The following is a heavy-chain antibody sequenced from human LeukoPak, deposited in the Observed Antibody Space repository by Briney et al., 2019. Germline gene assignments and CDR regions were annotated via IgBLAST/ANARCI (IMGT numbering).Heavy chain of an antibody. D-gene: IGHD3-22*01. Sequence: GGSLRLSCAASGFTFSNAWMNWVRQAPGKGLEWVGRIKIKSDGGTTDYAAPVKGRFTIPRDDSKNTLFLQMNSLKTEDTAVYYCTTDRGLYDSSGYYYFATDIWGQGTMVTVSS. CDR2: IKIKSDGGTT. V-gene: IGHV3-15*01. J-gene: IGHJ3*02. CDR3: TTDRGLYDSSGYYYFATDI. CDR1: GFTFSNAW.